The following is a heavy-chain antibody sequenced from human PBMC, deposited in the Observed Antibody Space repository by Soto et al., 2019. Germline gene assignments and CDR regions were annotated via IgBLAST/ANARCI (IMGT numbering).Heavy chain of an antibody. CDR2: INPDDGNT. Sequence: QVHLEQSGPEVKNPGASVKVSCEASGYSFASYGISWVRQAPGQGLEWMGWINPDDGNTDLAQDLQGRVTMTADTPTTTAYWELRNLRSDDTAVYYCGRGGVSSYVDYWGRGTLVTVS. D-gene: IGHD2-8*01. CDR1: GYSFASYG. V-gene: IGHV1-18*01. CDR3: GRGGVSSYVDY. J-gene: IGHJ4*02.